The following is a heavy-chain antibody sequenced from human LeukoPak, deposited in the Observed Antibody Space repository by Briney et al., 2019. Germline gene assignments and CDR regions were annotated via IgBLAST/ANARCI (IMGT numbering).Heavy chain of an antibody. Sequence: GGSLRLSCAASGFTVSSNYMSWVRQAPGKGLEWVSVIYSGGSTYYADSVKGRFTISRDNSKNTLYLQMNSLRAEDTAVYYCARTRLRPDYYDSSGYPLDYWGQGTLVTVSS. J-gene: IGHJ4*02. CDR3: ARTRLRPDYYDSSGYPLDY. D-gene: IGHD3-22*01. CDR1: GFTVSSNY. V-gene: IGHV3-66*01. CDR2: IYSGGST.